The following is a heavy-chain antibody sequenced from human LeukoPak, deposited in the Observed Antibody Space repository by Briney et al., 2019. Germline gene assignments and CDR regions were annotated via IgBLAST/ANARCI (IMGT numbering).Heavy chain of an antibody. V-gene: IGHV5-51*01. CDR3: ARKPYCSSTSCYGVYWFDP. CDR2: IYPGDSDT. J-gene: IGHJ5*02. CDR1: GYSFTSYW. Sequence: GESLKISCMGSGYSFTSYWIGWVRQMPGKGLEWVGIIYPGDSDTRYSPSFQGQVTISADKSISTAYLQWSSLKASDTAMYYCARKPYCSSTSCYGVYWFDPWGQGTLVTVSS. D-gene: IGHD2-2*01.